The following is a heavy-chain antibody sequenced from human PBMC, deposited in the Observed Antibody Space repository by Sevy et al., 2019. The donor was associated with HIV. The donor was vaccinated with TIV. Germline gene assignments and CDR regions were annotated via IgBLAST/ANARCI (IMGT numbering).Heavy chain of an antibody. D-gene: IGHD5-18*01. CDR2: ISWDGGST. V-gene: IGHV3-43*01. CDR1: GFTFDDYT. Sequence: GGSLRLSCAASGFTFDDYTMHWVRQAPGKGLEWVSLISWDGGSTYYADSVKGRFTISRDNSKNSLYLQMNSLRTEDTALYYCAKDRNSYVSFSEFDYWGQGTLVTFSS. J-gene: IGHJ4*02. CDR3: AKDRNSYVSFSEFDY.